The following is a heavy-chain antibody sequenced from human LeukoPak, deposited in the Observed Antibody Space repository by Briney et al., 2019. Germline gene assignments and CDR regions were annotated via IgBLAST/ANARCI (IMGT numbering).Heavy chain of an antibody. J-gene: IGHJ6*02. CDR1: GGSISSYY. D-gene: IGHD6-13*01. Sequence: SETLSLTCTVSGGSISSYYWSWIRQPAGKGLEWIGRIYTSGSTNYNPSLKSRVTMSVDTSKNQFSLKLSSVTAADTAVYYCARSGRIAAADYYYYYGMDVCGQGTTVTVSS. CDR3: ARSGRIAAADYYYYYGMDV. CDR2: IYTSGST. V-gene: IGHV4-4*07.